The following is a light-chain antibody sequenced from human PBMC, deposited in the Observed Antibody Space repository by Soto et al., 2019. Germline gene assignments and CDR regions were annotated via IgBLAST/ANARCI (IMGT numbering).Light chain of an antibody. CDR2: GAS. V-gene: IGKV3-20*01. CDR3: QQYGRSPFN. Sequence: VVTQAPDILSWSPGEGSTLSVSGSKSVNSNYLAWFQQHPGQPPRLLIFGASSRAIGIPDRFSGSGTETDFTLSITRLEPEDFGVYYCQQYGRSPFNFGQGTRLEIK. CDR1: KSVNSNY. J-gene: IGKJ5*01.